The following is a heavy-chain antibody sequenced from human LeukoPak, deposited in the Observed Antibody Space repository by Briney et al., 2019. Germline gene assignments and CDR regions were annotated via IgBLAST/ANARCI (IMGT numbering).Heavy chain of an antibody. CDR1: GGSISSYS. D-gene: IGHD2-2*01. V-gene: IGHV4-59*01. CDR3: AREALPGYDLDY. CDR2: IYYSGST. J-gene: IGHJ4*02. Sequence: PSETLSLTCTVSGGSISSYSWSWIRQPPGKGLEWIGYIYYSGSTNYNPSLKSRVTISVDTSKNQFSLKLSSVTAADTAVYYCAREALPGYDLDYWGQGTLVTVSS.